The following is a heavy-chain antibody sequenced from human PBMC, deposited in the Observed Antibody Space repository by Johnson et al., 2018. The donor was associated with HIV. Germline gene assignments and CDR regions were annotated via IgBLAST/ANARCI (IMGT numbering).Heavy chain of an antibody. V-gene: IGHV3-13*01. Sequence: MQLVESGGGLVQPGGSLRLSCAASGFTFSSYDMHWVRQATGKGLEWVSAIGTAGDTYYPGSVKGRFTISRENAKNTLYLQMNSLRAEDTAVYYCAKGWDPMTTVNTFAFDIWGQGTKVTVSS. J-gene: IGHJ3*02. CDR1: GFTFSSYD. CDR2: IGTAGDT. D-gene: IGHD4-11*01. CDR3: AKGWDPMTTVNTFAFDI.